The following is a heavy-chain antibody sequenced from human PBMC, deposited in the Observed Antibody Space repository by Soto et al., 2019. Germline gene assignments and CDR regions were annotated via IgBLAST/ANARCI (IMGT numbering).Heavy chain of an antibody. CDR3: TRLGIAVAGDFDY. V-gene: IGHV3-73*01. J-gene: IGHJ4*02. D-gene: IGHD6-19*01. Sequence: GGSLRLSCAASGFTFSGSAMHWVRQASGKGLEWVGRIRSKANSYATAYAASVKGRFTISRDDSKNTAYLQMNSLKTEDTAVYYCTRLGIAVAGDFDYWGQGTLVTVSS. CDR1: GFTFSGSA. CDR2: IRSKANSYAT.